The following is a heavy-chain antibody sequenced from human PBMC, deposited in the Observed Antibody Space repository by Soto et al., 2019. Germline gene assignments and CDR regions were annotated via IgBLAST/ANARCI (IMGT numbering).Heavy chain of an antibody. CDR3: TKDTDKTTTDYWYFGEDTDKTTTDYWYFDL. V-gene: IGHV3-23*01. CDR2: ISGSGGST. D-gene: IGHD3-10*01. CDR1: GFTFSSYA. J-gene: IGHJ2*01. Sequence: GGSLRLSCAASGFTFSSYAMSWVRQAPGKGLEWVSAISGSGGSTYYADSVKGRFTISRDNSKNTLYLQMNSLRAEDTAVYYCTKDTDKTTTDYWYFGEDTDKTTTDYWYFDLWGRGTLVTVSS.